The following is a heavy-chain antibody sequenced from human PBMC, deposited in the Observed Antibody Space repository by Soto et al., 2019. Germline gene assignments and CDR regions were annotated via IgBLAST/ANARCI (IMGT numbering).Heavy chain of an antibody. Sequence: SETLSLTCTVSGGSVSSGSYYWSWIRQPPGKGLEWIGYIYYSGSTNYNPSLKSRVTISVDTSKNQFSLKLSSVTAADTAVYYCARGRYYYSSSGYRTPPLWAYWGQGTLVTVSS. CDR2: IYYSGST. CDR1: GGSVSSGSYY. J-gene: IGHJ4*02. CDR3: ARGRYYYSSSGYRTPPLWAY. V-gene: IGHV4-61*01. D-gene: IGHD3-22*01.